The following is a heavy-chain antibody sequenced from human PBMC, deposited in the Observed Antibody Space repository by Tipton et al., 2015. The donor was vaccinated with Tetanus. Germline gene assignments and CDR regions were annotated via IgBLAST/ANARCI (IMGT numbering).Heavy chain of an antibody. D-gene: IGHD3-3*01. Sequence: GLVKPSETLSLTCTVSGGFISRDYWTWIRQPAGKGLEWVAVISFDGSNKFYADSVKGRFTISRDDSKNTVYLQMNSLRAEDTAVYYCARDQSPGYDFWSGYLAPSDYWGQGTPVTVSS. J-gene: IGHJ4*02. CDR3: ARDQSPGYDFWSGYLAPSDY. CDR1: GGFISRDY. V-gene: IGHV3-30*03. CDR2: ISFDGSNK.